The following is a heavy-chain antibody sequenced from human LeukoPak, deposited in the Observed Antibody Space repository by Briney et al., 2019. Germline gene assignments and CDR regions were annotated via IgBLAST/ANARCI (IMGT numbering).Heavy chain of an antibody. V-gene: IGHV4-34*01. CDR1: GGSFSGYY. Sequence: SETLSLTCAVYGGSFSGYYWSWIRQPPGKGLEWIGEINHSGSTNYNPSLKSRVTISVDTSKNQFSLKLSSVTAADTAVYYCAREGWAYGDYCSSTSCQSFEGYWGQGTLVTVSS. CDR2: INHSGST. J-gene: IGHJ4*02. CDR3: AREGWAYGDYCSSTSCQSFEGY. D-gene: IGHD2-2*01.